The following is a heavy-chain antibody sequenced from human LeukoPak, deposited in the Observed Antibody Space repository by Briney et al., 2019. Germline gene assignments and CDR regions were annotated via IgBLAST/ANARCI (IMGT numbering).Heavy chain of an antibody. J-gene: IGHJ4*02. CDR2: IWYDGSNK. D-gene: IGHD2-2*01. CDR1: GFTFSSYG. CDR3: AKSDSYCSSTSCYDWAHDY. V-gene: IGHV3-33*06. Sequence: PGGSLRLSCAASGFTFSSYGMHWVRQAPGKGLEWVAVIWYDGSNKYYADSVKGRFTISRDNSKNTLYLQMNSLRAEDTAVYYCAKSDSYCSSTSCYDWAHDYWGQGTLVTVSS.